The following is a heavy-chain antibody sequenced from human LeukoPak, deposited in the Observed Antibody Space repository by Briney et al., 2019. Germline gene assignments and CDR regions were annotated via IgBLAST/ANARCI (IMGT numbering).Heavy chain of an antibody. CDR3: ARLKYYYDSSGYRAEYFQH. CDR2: IYYSGST. J-gene: IGHJ1*01. V-gene: IGHV4-61*01. Sequence: SETLSLTCTVSGGSISSSSYYWSWIRQPPGKGLEWIGYIYYSGSTNYNPSLKRRVTISVYTSKNQFSLKLSSVTAADTAVYYCARLKYYYDSSGYRAEYFQHWGQGTLVTVSS. CDR1: GGSISSSSYY. D-gene: IGHD3-22*01.